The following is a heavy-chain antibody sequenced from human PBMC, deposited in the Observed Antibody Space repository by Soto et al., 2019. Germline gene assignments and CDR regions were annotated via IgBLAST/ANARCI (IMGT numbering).Heavy chain of an antibody. D-gene: IGHD3-16*02. CDR3: ARRYFGGVIAPHNWFDP. V-gene: IGHV4-34*01. CDR1: GGSFSGYY. J-gene: IGHJ5*02. CDR2: INHSGST. Sequence: QVQLQQWGAGLLKPSETLSLTCAVYGGSFSGYYWSWIRQPPGKGLEWSGEINHSGSTNYNPSLKSRVTISVDTSKNQFSLKLSSVTAADTAVYYCARRYFGGVIAPHNWFDPWGQGTLVTVSS.